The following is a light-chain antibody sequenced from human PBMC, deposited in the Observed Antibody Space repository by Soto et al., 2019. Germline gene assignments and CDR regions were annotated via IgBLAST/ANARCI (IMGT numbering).Light chain of an antibody. Sequence: EIVMTQSPATLSVSPGERATLSCRASQSVSSNLAWHQQKPGQAPRLLIYGASTRATGIPARFSGSGSGTDFTLTVSSLQSEDFAVYYCQQYYNWPFTFGPGTKVDVK. CDR3: QQYYNWPFT. V-gene: IGKV3-15*01. CDR2: GAS. CDR1: QSVSSN. J-gene: IGKJ3*01.